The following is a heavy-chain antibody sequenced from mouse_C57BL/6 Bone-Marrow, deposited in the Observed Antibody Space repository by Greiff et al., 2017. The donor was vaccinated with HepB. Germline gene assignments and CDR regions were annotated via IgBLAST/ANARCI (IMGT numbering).Heavy chain of an antibody. CDR3: ARPSYGSPFDY. D-gene: IGHD1-1*01. CDR1: GYTFTSYW. V-gene: IGHV1-64*01. Sequence: QVQLQQSGAELVKPGASVKLSCKASGYTFTSYWMHWVKQRPGQGLEWIGMIHPNSGSTNYNEKFKSKATLTVDKSSSTAYMQLSSLTSEDSAVYYCARPSYGSPFDYWGQGTTLTVSS. CDR2: IHPNSGST. J-gene: IGHJ2*01.